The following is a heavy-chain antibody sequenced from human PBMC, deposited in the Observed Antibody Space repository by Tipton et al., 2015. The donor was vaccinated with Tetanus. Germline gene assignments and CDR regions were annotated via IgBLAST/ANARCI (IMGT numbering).Heavy chain of an antibody. J-gene: IGHJ4*02. Sequence: TLSLTCTVSGGSVSSESYYWAWIRQTPGKGLEWIGSIYYGGNTYYNPSLKSRLTMAVDTSKTQVSLKLSSVTAADTAVYYCARGGIAAAGGGLDYWGQGTLVTVSS. V-gene: IGHV4-39*01. CDR1: GGSVSSESYY. CDR3: ARGGIAAAGGGLDY. D-gene: IGHD6-13*01. CDR2: IYYGGNT.